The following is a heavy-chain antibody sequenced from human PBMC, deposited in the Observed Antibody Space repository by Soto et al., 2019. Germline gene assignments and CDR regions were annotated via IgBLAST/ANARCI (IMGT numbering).Heavy chain of an antibody. CDR1: GYTFTSYY. Sequence: ASLKVSCKASGYTFTSYYMHWVRQAPGQGLEWMGIINPSGGSTSYAQKFQGRVTMTRDTSTSTVYMELSSLRSEDTAVYYCASGYCSGGSCYVSANDAFDIWGQGTMVTVSS. CDR3: ASGYCSGGSCYVSANDAFDI. CDR2: INPSGGST. D-gene: IGHD2-15*01. J-gene: IGHJ3*02. V-gene: IGHV1-46*01.